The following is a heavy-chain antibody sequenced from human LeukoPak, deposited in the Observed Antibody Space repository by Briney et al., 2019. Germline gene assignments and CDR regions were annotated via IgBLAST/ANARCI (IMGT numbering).Heavy chain of an antibody. V-gene: IGHV3-30*18. CDR1: GFTFSTFG. D-gene: IGHD2-15*01. CDR3: AKDRLQGYYYGMDV. CDR2: ISNDGINI. Sequence: GESLRLSCAASGFTFSTFGTHWVRQAPGKGLQWVAVISNDGINIYYADSVKGRFTISRDNSKNTVYLQMNSLRAEDTAVYYCAKDRLQGYYYGMDVWGQGTTVTVSS. J-gene: IGHJ6*02.